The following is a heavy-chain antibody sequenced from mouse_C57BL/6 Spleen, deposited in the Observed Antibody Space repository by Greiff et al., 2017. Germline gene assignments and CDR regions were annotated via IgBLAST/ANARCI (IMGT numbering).Heavy chain of an antibody. J-gene: IGHJ4*01. CDR1: GYTFTSYD. V-gene: IGHV1-85*01. D-gene: IGHD2-10*01. Sequence: VQLQQSGPELVKPGASVKLSCKASGYTFTSYDINWVKQRPGQGLEWIGWIYPRDGSTKYNEKFKGQATLTVDTSSSTAYMELHGLTSEDSAVNFCARHLLHYARDYWGQGTSVTGSS. CDR2: IYPRDGST. CDR3: ARHLLHYARDY.